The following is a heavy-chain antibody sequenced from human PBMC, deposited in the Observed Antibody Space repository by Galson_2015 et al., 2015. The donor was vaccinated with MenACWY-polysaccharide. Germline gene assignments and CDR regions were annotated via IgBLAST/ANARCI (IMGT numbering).Heavy chain of an antibody. V-gene: IGHV3-23*01. D-gene: IGHD1-26*01. Sequence: LRLSCAASGFPFSRYAMTWVRPAPGQGLEWVSTVSGTDDNTYYAASVKGRFTISRDNSKNTLYLQMNSLRAEDTAIYYCAKGLGSFDFWGQGTLVTVSS. CDR3: AKGLGSFDF. CDR2: VSGTDDNT. CDR1: GFPFSRYA. J-gene: IGHJ4*02.